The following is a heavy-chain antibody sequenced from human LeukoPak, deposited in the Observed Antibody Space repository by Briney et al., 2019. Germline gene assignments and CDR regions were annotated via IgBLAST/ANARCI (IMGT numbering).Heavy chain of an antibody. CDR1: GFTFSDHY. Sequence: PGGSLRLSCAASGFTFSDHYMYWVRQAPGKGLEWVGRTRNKANSYTTEYAASVKGRFTISRDDSKNSLYLQMNSLKTEDTAVYYCARAYYDSRGYYPFDYWGQGTLVTVSS. J-gene: IGHJ4*02. CDR3: ARAYYDSRGYYPFDY. D-gene: IGHD3-22*01. V-gene: IGHV3-72*01. CDR2: TRNKANSYTT.